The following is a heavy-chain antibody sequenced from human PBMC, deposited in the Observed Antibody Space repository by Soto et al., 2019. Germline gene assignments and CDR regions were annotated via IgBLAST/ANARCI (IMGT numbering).Heavy chain of an antibody. CDR2: IIPIFGTA. Sequence: SVKVSCKASGGTFSSYAISWVRQAPGQGLEWMGGIIPIFGTANYAQKFQGRVTITADESTSTAYMELSSLRSEDTAVYYCARGFISYYYDSSGYYYYWGQGTLVTVSS. J-gene: IGHJ4*02. D-gene: IGHD3-22*01. CDR1: GGTFSSYA. V-gene: IGHV1-69*13. CDR3: ARGFISYYYDSSGYYYY.